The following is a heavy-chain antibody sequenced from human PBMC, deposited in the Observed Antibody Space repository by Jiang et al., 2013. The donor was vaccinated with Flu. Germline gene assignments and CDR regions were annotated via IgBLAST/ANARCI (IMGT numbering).Heavy chain of an antibody. CDR3: ARVFSDGYYVIDY. CDR2: MYYSGTT. D-gene: IGHD3-3*01. CDR1: GGSLINNLHY. Sequence: GSGLVKPSETLSLTCAVSGGSLINNLHYWGWIRQPPGQGLEYIGTMYYSGTTYYKPSLKSRVTISVDTSKNQFSLRLISVTAADTAVYYCARVFSDGYYVIDYWGQGTLVTVSS. J-gene: IGHJ4*02. V-gene: IGHV4-39*01.